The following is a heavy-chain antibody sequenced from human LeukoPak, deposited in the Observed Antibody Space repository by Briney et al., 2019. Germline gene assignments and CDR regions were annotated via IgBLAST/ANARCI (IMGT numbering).Heavy chain of an antibody. D-gene: IGHD2-2*01. CDR2: ISSSSSYI. V-gene: IGHV3-21*01. Sequence: GGSLRLSCAASGFTFSSYSMNWVRQAPGKGLEWVSSISSSSSYIYYADSVKGRFTISRDNAKNSLYLQMNSLRAEDTAVYYCARGADCSSTSFYEPSWGQGTLVTVSS. CDR3: ARGADCSSTSFYEPS. CDR1: GFTFSSYS. J-gene: IGHJ4*02.